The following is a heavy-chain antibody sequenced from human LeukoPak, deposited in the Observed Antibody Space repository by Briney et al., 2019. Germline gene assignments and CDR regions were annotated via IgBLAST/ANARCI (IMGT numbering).Heavy chain of an antibody. CDR1: GFTFSSYA. D-gene: IGHD3-10*01. CDR2: ISYDGSNK. CDR3: ARDTGPAVRGVMGEDY. J-gene: IGHJ4*02. Sequence: GRSLRLSCAASGFTFSSYAMHWVRQAPGKGQEWVAVISYDGSNKYYADSVKGRFTISRDNSKNTLYLQMNSLRAEDTAVYYCARDTGPAVRGVMGEDYWGQGTLVTVSS. V-gene: IGHV3-30-3*01.